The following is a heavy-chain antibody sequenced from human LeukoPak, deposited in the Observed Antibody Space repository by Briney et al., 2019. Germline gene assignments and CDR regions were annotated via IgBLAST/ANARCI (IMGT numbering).Heavy chain of an antibody. CDR2: INTDGSST. CDR1: GFTFSSYW. CDR3: ARGNEWSFDY. D-gene: IGHD3-3*01. Sequence: GGSLRLSCAAAGFTFSSYWMHWVRQAPGKGLVWVSRINTDGSSTISADSVKGRFTISRDNAKNKLYLQMNSLRAEDTAVYACARGNEWSFDYWAQGTLVTVSS. J-gene: IGHJ4*02. V-gene: IGHV3-74*01.